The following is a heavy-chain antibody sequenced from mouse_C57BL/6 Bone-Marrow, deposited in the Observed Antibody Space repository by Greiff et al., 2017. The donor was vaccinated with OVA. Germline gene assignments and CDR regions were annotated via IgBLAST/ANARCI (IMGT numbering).Heavy chain of an antibody. CDR3: ARHGRLLRYAMDY. D-gene: IGHD2-3*01. CDR1: GFSLTSYG. J-gene: IGHJ4*01. Sequence: VMLVESGPGLVAPSQSLSITCTVSGFSLTSYGVHWVRQPPGKGLEWLVVIWSDGSTTYNSALKSRLSISKDNSKSQVFLKMNSLQTDDTAMYYCARHGRLLRYAMDYWGQGTSVTVSS. CDR2: IWSDGST. V-gene: IGHV2-6-1*01.